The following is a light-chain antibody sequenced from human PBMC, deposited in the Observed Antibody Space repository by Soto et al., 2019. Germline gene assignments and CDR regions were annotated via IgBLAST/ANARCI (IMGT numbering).Light chain of an antibody. J-gene: IGKJ2*01. CDR3: QQYGSSPGT. CDR1: LSVSSSY. CDR2: GAS. V-gene: IGKV3-20*01. Sequence: ESVLTQSPGTLSLSPGERATLSCRASLSVSSSYLAWYQQKPGQAPRLLIYGASSRATGIPDRFSGSGSGKDFTLTISSLEPEEFAVYSCQQYGSSPGTFGQGTKREIK.